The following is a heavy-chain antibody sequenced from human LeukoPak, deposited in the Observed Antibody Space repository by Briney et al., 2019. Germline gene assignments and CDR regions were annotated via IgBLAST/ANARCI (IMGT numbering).Heavy chain of an antibody. V-gene: IGHV3-9*01. CDR1: GFTFDDYA. Sequence: GGSLRLSCAASGFTFDDYAMHWVRQAPGKGLEWVSGISWNSGSIGYADSVKGRFTISRDNAKNSLYLQMNSLRAEDTALYYSAKGSSWYVDGVVDYWGQGTLVTVSS. D-gene: IGHD6-13*01. J-gene: IGHJ4*02. CDR3: AKGSSWYVDGVVDY. CDR2: ISWNSGSI.